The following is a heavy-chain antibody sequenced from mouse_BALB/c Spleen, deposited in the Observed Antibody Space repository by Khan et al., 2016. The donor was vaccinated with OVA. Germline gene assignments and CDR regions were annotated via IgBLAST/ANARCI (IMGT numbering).Heavy chain of an antibody. J-gene: IGHJ3*01. CDR2: IYPGNVNT. V-gene: IGHV1S56*01. D-gene: IGHD2-1*01. Sequence: QIQLVQSGPELVKPRTSVRISCKVSGYTFTSYYIYWVKQRPGQGLEWIGWIYPGNVNTKYNEKFKGKATLTADKSSSTAYMQLSSLTSEDSAVYFCAREGYFGNYRAWFAYWGQGTLVTVST. CDR3: AREGYFGNYRAWFAY. CDR1: GYTFTSYY.